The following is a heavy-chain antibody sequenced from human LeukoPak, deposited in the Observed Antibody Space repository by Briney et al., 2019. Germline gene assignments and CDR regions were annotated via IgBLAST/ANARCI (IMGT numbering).Heavy chain of an antibody. V-gene: IGHV3-7*01. Sequence: GGSLRLSCAASGFTFSDYWMGWVRQAPGKGPEWVANIKYDGREKWYVDSVKGRFTISRDNAKNSLYLQMNSLRAEDTAVYYCAREPVRMRFMDVWGKGTTVTVSS. CDR2: IKYDGREK. CDR1: GFTFSDYW. J-gene: IGHJ6*03. CDR3: AREPVRMRFMDV.